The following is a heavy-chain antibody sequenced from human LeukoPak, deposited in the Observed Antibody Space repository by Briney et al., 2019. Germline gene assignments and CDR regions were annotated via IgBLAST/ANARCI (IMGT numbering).Heavy chain of an antibody. D-gene: IGHD5-24*01. Sequence: GESLKISCKGSGYSFTSYWIGWVRQMPGKGLEWMGIIYPDDSDTRHSPSFQGQVTISADKSISTAYLQWSSLKASDIAMYYCARGRDGYNYFDAFDIWGQGTMVTVSS. CDR1: GYSFTSYW. V-gene: IGHV5-51*01. J-gene: IGHJ3*02. CDR2: IYPDDSDT. CDR3: ARGRDGYNYFDAFDI.